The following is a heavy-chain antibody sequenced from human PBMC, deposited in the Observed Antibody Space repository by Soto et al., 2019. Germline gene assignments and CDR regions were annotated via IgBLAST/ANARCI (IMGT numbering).Heavy chain of an antibody. Sequence: QVQLVQSGAEVKKPGSSVTVSCKASGGTFSSYAISWVRQAPGQGLEWMGGIIPIFGTANYAQKFQGRVTITADESTSAAYIELSSLRSEDTAVYYCASPPSSNRYYYGMDVWGQGTTVTVSS. CDR1: GGTFSSYA. CDR2: IIPIFGTA. V-gene: IGHV1-69*12. CDR3: ASPPSSNRYYYGMDV. J-gene: IGHJ6*02. D-gene: IGHD4-4*01.